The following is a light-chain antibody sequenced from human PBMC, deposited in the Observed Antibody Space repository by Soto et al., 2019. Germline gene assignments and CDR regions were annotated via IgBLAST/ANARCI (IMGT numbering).Light chain of an antibody. CDR1: QSIGSN. Sequence: EIVMTQSPATLSVYPGERATLSCRASQSIGSNLAWYQQKPGQAPRLLIYHASTRATGIPANFSGSGSGTEFTLTISGLQSEDLAFYYCQQYHNWPPWTFGQGTKVEIK. CDR2: HAS. V-gene: IGKV3-15*01. CDR3: QQYHNWPPWT. J-gene: IGKJ1*01.